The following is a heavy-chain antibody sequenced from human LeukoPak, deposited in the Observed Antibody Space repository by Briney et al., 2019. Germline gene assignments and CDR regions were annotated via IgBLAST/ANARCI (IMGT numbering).Heavy chain of an antibody. CDR1: GGSISSYY. CDR2: IYYSGST. CDR3: ARAARIRLWSGSLFDY. D-gene: IGHD5-18*01. J-gene: IGHJ4*02. Sequence: ASETLSLTCTVSGGSISSYYWSWIRQPPGKGLEWIGYIYYSGSTNYNPSLKSRVTISVDTSKNQFSLKLSSVTAADTAVYYCARAARIRLWSGSLFDYWGQGTLVTVSS. V-gene: IGHV4-59*01.